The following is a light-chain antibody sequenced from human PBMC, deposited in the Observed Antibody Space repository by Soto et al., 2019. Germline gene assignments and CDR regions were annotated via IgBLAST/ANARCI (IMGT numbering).Light chain of an antibody. CDR1: QSLLHSNGYNY. J-gene: IGKJ1*01. Sequence: IVMTKSPLSLPVTPGEPASISCMSSQSLLHSNGYNYLDWYLQKPGQSPQLLIYLGSNRASGVPDRFSGSGSGTDFTLKISRVEAEDVGVYYCMQALQTPWSFGQGTKVDIK. V-gene: IGKV2-28*01. CDR3: MQALQTPWS. CDR2: LGS.